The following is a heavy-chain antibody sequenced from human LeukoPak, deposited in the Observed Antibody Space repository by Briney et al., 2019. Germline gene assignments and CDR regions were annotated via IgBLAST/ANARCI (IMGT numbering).Heavy chain of an antibody. V-gene: IGHV3-13*01. Sequence: PGGPLRLSCTASGFTLGGHDMHWVRQTTGDGLEGVAAVSAGHHAFYAGSVKGRFTVSREDAKNSLYLQMNSLRAGDTAVYYCVREARGYHYSYFDYWGQGSLVTVSS. CDR1: GFTLGGHD. CDR2: VSAGHHA. D-gene: IGHD5-18*01. CDR3: VREARGYHYSYFDY. J-gene: IGHJ4*02.